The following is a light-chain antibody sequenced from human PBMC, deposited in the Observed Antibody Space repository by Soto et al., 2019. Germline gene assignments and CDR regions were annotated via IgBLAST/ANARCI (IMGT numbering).Light chain of an antibody. CDR2: GAS. Sequence: EIVMTQSPATLSVSPGERATLSCRASQSDSDNLAWYHQKPGQAPRLLIYGASIRATGIPARFSGTESETEFTLIISSLQSEDCAVYYCQQYNNWPLTFGGGNKVEIK. J-gene: IGKJ4*01. V-gene: IGKV3-15*01. CDR1: QSDSDN. CDR3: QQYNNWPLT.